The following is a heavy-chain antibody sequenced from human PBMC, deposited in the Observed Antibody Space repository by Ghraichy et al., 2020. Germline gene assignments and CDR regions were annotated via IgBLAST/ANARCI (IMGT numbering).Heavy chain of an antibody. CDR3: ARDQAGGTVDY. D-gene: IGHD6-19*01. J-gene: IGHJ4*02. CDR1: GGSISSYY. V-gene: IGHV4-59*01. CDR2: IYYSGST. Sequence: SETLSLTCTVSGGSISSYYWSWIRQPPGKGLEWIGYIYYSGSTNYNPSLKSRVTISVDTSKNQFSLKLSSVTAAETAVYYCARDQAGGTVDYWGQGTLVTVSS.